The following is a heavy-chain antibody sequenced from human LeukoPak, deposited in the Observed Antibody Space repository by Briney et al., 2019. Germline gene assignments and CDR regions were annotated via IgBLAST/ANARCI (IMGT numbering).Heavy chain of an antibody. V-gene: IGHV4-34*01. Sequence: TSETLSLTCAVYGGSFSGYYWSWIRQPPGKGLEWIGEINHSGSTNYNPSLKSRVTISVDTSKNQFSLKLSSVTAADTAVYYCARGRGYYDSSGYGAFDIWGQGTMVTVSS. CDR2: INHSGST. CDR1: GGSFSGYY. D-gene: IGHD3-22*01. J-gene: IGHJ3*02. CDR3: ARGRGYYDSSGYGAFDI.